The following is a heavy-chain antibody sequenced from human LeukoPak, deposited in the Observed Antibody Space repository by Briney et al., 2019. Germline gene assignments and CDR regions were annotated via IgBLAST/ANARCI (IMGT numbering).Heavy chain of an antibody. CDR2: ISSSGSTI. Sequence: GGSLRLSCAASGFTFSDYYMSWIRQAPGKGLEWVSYISSSGSTIGYADSVKGRFTISRDNAKNSLYLQMDSLRAEDTALYYCAKDTGRPTDAITMEDNAFDIWGQGTMVTVSS. CDR1: GFTFSDYY. D-gene: IGHD3-3*01. CDR3: AKDTGRPTDAITMEDNAFDI. J-gene: IGHJ3*02. V-gene: IGHV3-11*01.